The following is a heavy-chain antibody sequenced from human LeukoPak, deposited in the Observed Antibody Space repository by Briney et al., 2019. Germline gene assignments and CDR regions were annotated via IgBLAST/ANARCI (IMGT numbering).Heavy chain of an antibody. V-gene: IGHV1-8*01. D-gene: IGHD3-3*01. J-gene: IGHJ4*02. CDR3: ARGPNYDFWSGYAIDY. CDR2: MNPNSGNT. CDR1: GYTFTSYD. Sequence: ASVKVSCKASGYTFTSYDINWVRQATGQGLEWMGWMNPNSGNTGYAQKFQGRVTMTRNTPISTAYMELSSLRSEDTAVYYCARGPNYDFWSGYAIDYWGQGTLVTVSS.